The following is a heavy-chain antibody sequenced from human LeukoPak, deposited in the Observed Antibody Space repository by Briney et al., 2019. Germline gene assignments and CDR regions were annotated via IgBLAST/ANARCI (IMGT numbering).Heavy chain of an antibody. CDR1: GFTLSSYW. Sequence: GGSLRLSCAASGFTLSSYWMNWARQAPGKGLEWVASINHNGNVNYYVDSVKGRFTISRDNAKNSLYLEMNSLRDEDTAVYYCARDLAWGAYWGQGTLVTVSS. CDR3: ARDLAWGAY. J-gene: IGHJ4*02. V-gene: IGHV3-7*01. CDR2: INHNGNVN. D-gene: IGHD4/OR15-4a*01.